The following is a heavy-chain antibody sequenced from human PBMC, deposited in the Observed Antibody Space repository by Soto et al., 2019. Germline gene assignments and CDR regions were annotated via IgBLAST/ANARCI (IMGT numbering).Heavy chain of an antibody. J-gene: IGHJ4*02. D-gene: IGHD6-19*01. Sequence: GGSLRLSCAASGVTCISYAMSWVRQAPGKGLEWVSAISGSGGSTYYADSVKGRFTISRDNSKNTLYLQMNSLRAEDTAVYYCAKDEPLWGYSSGWYPVDYWGQGTLVTVSS. CDR3: AKDEPLWGYSSGWYPVDY. CDR2: ISGSGGST. V-gene: IGHV3-23*01. CDR1: GVTCISYA.